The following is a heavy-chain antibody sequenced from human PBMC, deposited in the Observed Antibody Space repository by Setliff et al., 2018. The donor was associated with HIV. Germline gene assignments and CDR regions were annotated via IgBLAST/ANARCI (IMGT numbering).Heavy chain of an antibody. V-gene: IGHV4-38-2*01. D-gene: IGHD6-19*01. CDR1: GYSINSGYY. CDR2: IYHSGST. Sequence: PSETLSLTCAVSGYSINSGYYWGWIRQPPGKGLEWIGTIYHSGSTYYNPSLKSRVTISVDMSKNQFSLRLSSVTAADTAVYYCAIRGSSGWYVGGYFDYWGQGTLVTVSS. J-gene: IGHJ4*02. CDR3: AIRGSSGWYVGGYFDY.